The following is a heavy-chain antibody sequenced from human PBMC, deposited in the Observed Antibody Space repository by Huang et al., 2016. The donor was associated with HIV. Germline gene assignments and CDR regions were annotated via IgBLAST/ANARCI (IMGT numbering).Heavy chain of an antibody. CDR1: GGSVSSGSYY. J-gene: IGHJ4*02. Sequence: QVQLQESGPGLVKPSETLSLTCTVSGGSVSSGSYYWSWIRQPPGKGLEWIGYIYYSGSTNYNPSLKSRVTISVGTSKNQFSLKLSSVTAADTAVYYCARGTGSGSFDYWGQGTLVTVSS. V-gene: IGHV4-61*01. CDR2: IYYSGST. D-gene: IGHD3-10*01. CDR3: ARGTGSGSFDY.